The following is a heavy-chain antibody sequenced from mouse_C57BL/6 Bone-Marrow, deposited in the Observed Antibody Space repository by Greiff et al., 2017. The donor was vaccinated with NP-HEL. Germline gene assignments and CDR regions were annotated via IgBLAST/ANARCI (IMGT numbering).Heavy chain of an antibody. J-gene: IGHJ2*01. D-gene: IGHD3-2*02. Sequence: EVMLVESGGGLVQPGGSLKLSCAASGFTFSDYGMAWVRQAPRKGPEWVAFISNLAYSIYYADTVTGRFTISRENAKTTLYLEMSSLRSADTAMYYCARHDSSGYNYFDYWGQGTTLTVSS. CDR2: ISNLAYSI. CDR1: GFTFSDYG. V-gene: IGHV5-15*04. CDR3: ARHDSSGYNYFDY.